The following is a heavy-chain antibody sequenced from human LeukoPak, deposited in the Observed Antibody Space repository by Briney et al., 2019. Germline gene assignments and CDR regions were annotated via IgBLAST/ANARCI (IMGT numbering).Heavy chain of an antibody. CDR1: GFAFSNYG. V-gene: IGHV3-30*03. Sequence: GMSLRLSCAASGFAFSNYGMHWVRQAPGKGLEWVAMISYDGGNKYYADSVKGRFSISRDNSWNSLNLEMNSLRVEDTAVYFCAVQGGSGRKDFDYWGQGTLVTVSS. CDR3: AVQGGSGRKDFDY. CDR2: ISYDGGNK. D-gene: IGHD1-26*01. J-gene: IGHJ4*02.